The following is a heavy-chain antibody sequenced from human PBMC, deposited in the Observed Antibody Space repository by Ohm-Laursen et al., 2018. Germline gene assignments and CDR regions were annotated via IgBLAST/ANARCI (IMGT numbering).Heavy chain of an antibody. D-gene: IGHD2-2*02. CDR1: GFTVSSNY. V-gene: IGHV3-53*01. CDR3: ARGGYCSSTSCYSFDL. J-gene: IGHJ2*01. CDR2: IYSGGST. Sequence: GSLRLSCAASGFTVSSNYMSWVRQAPGKGLEWVSVIYSGGSTYYADSVKGRFTISRDNSKNTLYLQMNSLRAEDTAVYYCARGGYCSSTSCYSFDLWGRGTLVTVSS.